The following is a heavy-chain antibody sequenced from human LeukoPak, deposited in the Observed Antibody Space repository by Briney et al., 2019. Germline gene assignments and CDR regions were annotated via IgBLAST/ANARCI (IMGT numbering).Heavy chain of an antibody. CDR1: GYTFTSYD. CDR3: ARGITSDY. J-gene: IGHJ4*02. CDR2: MNPNSGNT. Sequence: ASVKVSCKASGYTFTSYDVSWVRQASGQGLEWVGWMNPNSGNTGYAQNFQGRVTMTRDTSISTAYMELTSLRSEDTAIYYFARGITSDYWGQGILITVSS. V-gene: IGHV1-8*01.